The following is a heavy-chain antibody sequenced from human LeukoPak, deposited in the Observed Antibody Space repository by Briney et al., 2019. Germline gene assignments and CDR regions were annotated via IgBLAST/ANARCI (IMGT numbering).Heavy chain of an antibody. V-gene: IGHV4-34*01. CDR2: INHSGST. Sequence: KTSETLSLTCAVYGGSFSGYYWSWIRQPPGKGLEWIGEINHSGSTNYNPSLKSRVTISVDTSKNQFSLKLSSVTAADTAVYYCARRRYYYDSSGLIPWSRHQYYFDYWGQGTLVTVSS. CDR1: GGSFSGYY. CDR3: ARRRYYYDSSGLIPWSRHQYYFDY. J-gene: IGHJ4*02. D-gene: IGHD3-22*01.